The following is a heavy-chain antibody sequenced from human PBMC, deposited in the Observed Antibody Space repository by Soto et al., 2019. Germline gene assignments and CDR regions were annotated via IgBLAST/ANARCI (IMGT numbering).Heavy chain of an antibody. Sequence: EASVKVSCKASGYTFTSYYIHWVRQAPGQGLEWMGLINPNGGSTTYAQKFQDRVIVTRDMSTTTVYMYLSSLRSEDTAVYYCARDMGRHIVVVTAIRPDYGMDVWGQGSMVTVSS. D-gene: IGHD2-21*02. CDR1: GYTFTSYY. CDR3: ARDMGRHIVVVTAIRPDYGMDV. CDR2: INPNGGST. J-gene: IGHJ6*02. V-gene: IGHV1-46*01.